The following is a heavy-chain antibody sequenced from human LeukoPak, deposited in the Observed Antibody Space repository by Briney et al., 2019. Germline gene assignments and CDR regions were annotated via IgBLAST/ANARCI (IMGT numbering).Heavy chain of an antibody. V-gene: IGHV4-39*01. D-gene: IGHD6-13*01. CDR3: ARLPEQLRPRNWFDP. CDR2: IYYSGST. CDR1: GGSISSSSYY. J-gene: IGHJ5*02. Sequence: SETLSLTCTVSGGSISSSSYYWGWIRQPPGKGLEWIGSIYYSGSTYYNPSLKSRVTISVDTSKNQFSLKLSPVTAADTAVYYCARLPEQLRPRNWFDPWGQGTLVTVSS.